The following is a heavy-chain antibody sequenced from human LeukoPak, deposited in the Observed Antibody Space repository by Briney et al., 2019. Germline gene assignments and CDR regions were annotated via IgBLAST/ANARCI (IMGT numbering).Heavy chain of an antibody. CDR1: GFTFSSYW. Sequence: GGSLRLSCAASGFTFSSYWMHWVRQAPGKGLVWVSRINSDWSSTSYADSVKGRFTISRDNAKNTLYLQMNSLRAEDTAVYYCARAKGTVTIRSAFDMWGQGTMVTVSS. D-gene: IGHD4-17*01. J-gene: IGHJ3*02. CDR3: ARAKGTVTIRSAFDM. CDR2: INSDWSST. V-gene: IGHV3-74*01.